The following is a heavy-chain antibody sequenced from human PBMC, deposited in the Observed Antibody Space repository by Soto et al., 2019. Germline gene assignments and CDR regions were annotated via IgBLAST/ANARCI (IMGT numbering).Heavy chain of an antibody. D-gene: IGHD2-21*01. CDR1: GFTFSSYS. V-gene: IGHV3-48*01. CDR3: ARDGEPIVVVIATKLNYYYYYMDV. CDR2: ISSSSSTI. J-gene: IGHJ6*03. Sequence: GGSLRLSCAASGFTFSSYSMNWVRQAPGKGLEWVSYISSSSSTIYYADSVKGRFTISRDNAKNSLYLQMNSLRAEDTAVYYCARDGEPIVVVIATKLNYYYYYMDVWGKGTTVTVSS.